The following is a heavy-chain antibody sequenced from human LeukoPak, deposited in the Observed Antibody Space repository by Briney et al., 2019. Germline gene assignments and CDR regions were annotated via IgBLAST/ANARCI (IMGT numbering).Heavy chain of an antibody. D-gene: IGHD3-10*02. V-gene: IGHV3-11*04. CDR1: GFTFSDHY. CDR3: AELGIAMIGGV. CDR2: ITNNGDTI. J-gene: IGHJ6*04. Sequence: GGSLRLSCAASGFTFSDHYMDWVRQAPGKGLEWFAFITNNGDTIYYADSVKGRFTISRDNAKNSLYLQMNSLRAEDTAVYYCAELGIAMIGGVWGKGTTVTISS.